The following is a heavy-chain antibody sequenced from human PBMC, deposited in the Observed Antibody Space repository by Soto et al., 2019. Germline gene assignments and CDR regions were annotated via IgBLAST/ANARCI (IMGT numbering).Heavy chain of an antibody. CDR1: GCSISSGGHS. V-gene: IGHV4-30-2*01. CDR2: IYHSGST. Sequence: PXETLSLTCAVSGCSISSGGHSWSWIRQPPGKGLEWIGYIYHSGSTYYNPSLKSRVTISVDRSKNQFSLKLSSVTAADTAVYYCARFYGSGYLYYFDYWGQGTLVTVSS. J-gene: IGHJ4*02. D-gene: IGHD3-10*01. CDR3: ARFYGSGYLYYFDY.